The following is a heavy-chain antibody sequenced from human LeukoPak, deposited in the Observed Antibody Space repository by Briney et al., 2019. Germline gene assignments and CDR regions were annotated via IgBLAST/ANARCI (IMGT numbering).Heavy chain of an antibody. Sequence: GGSLRLSCAASGFTFSTNWMTWVRQAPGKGLEGVANINQDGSETYYVDSVKGRFTISRDNSKNSLFLQMNSLRVEDSGVYYCATVSGSYLDFQHWGQGTLVTVSS. CDR1: GFTFSTNW. D-gene: IGHD3-10*01. CDR2: INQDGSET. V-gene: IGHV3-7*01. CDR3: ATVSGSYLDFQH. J-gene: IGHJ1*01.